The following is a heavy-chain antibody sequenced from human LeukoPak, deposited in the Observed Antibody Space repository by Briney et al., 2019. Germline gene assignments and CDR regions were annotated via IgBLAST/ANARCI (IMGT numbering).Heavy chain of an antibody. CDR1: GDSISSDSYF. CDR2: MYTSGTT. V-gene: IGHV4-61*02. D-gene: IGHD3-3*02. Sequence: PSETLSLTCTVSGDSISSDSYFWSWIRQPAGKGLEWIGRMYTSGTTNYNPSLKSRVTISVDTSKSQSSLKLSSVTAADTAVYYCARGIFCHHSWGPGTLVTVSS. J-gene: IGHJ4*02. CDR3: ARGIFCHHS.